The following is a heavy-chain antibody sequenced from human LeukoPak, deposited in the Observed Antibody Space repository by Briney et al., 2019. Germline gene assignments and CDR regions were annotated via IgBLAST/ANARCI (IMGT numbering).Heavy chain of an antibody. CDR3: ARNRDTAMVINYYYYGMDV. CDR1: GYTFTTYY. Sequence: ASVKVSCTASGYTFTTYYMHWVRQAPGQGLEWMGIVNPSTGSTTYIQKFQGRVTMTRDTSTSTVHMELSRLRSDDTAVYYCARNRDTAMVINYYYYGMDVWGQGTTVTVSS. CDR2: VNPSTGST. V-gene: IGHV1-46*01. J-gene: IGHJ6*02. D-gene: IGHD5-18*01.